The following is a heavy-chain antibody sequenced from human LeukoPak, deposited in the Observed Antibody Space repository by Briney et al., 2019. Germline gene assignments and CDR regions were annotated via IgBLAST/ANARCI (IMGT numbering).Heavy chain of an antibody. CDR3: VRRGDASSGWGDHDY. V-gene: IGHV3-23*01. CDR2: IGGSGDKT. CDR1: AFTFNRNA. D-gene: IGHD6-19*01. J-gene: IGHJ4*02. Sequence: GGSLRLSCAASAFTFNRNAISWVRQAPGKGLEGVSTIGGSGDKTFYADSVKGRFTISRDNSKNMLHLQMSSLTGEDTALYYCVRRGDASSGWGDHDYWGQGALVTVSS.